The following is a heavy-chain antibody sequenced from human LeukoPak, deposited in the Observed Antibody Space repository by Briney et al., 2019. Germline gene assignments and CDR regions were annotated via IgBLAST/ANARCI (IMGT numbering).Heavy chain of an antibody. CDR1: GGSVSSYY. V-gene: IGHV4-59*02. Sequence: SETLSLTCTVSGGSVSSYYWSWIRQPPGKGLEWIGYIYYSGSTNYSPSLKSRVTISVDTSKNQFSLKLSSVTAADTAVYYCARGIGYNYSPVGYWGQGTLVTVSS. D-gene: IGHD5-24*01. CDR2: IYYSGST. J-gene: IGHJ4*02. CDR3: ARGIGYNYSPVGY.